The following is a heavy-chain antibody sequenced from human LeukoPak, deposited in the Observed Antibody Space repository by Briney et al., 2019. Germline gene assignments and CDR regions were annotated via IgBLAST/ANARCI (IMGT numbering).Heavy chain of an antibody. CDR2: IYSRGNT. CDR1: SGSITNYY. J-gene: IGHJ4*02. CDR3: ARALYSDGFGWFDY. D-gene: IGHD5-18*01. V-gene: IGHV4-59*01. Sequence: PSETLSLTCTVSSGSITNYYWNWFRQPPGKTLEWIGWIYSRGNTNYNPCLRSRVTVSVDMSRNQFSLRLTSVTAADTAVYYCARALYSDGFGWFDYWGQGALVTISS.